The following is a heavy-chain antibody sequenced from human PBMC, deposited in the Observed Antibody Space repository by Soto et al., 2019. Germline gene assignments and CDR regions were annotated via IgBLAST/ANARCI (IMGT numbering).Heavy chain of an antibody. D-gene: IGHD3-22*01. CDR2: IIPIFGTA. Sequence: ASVKVSCKASGGTFSSYAISWVRQAPGQGLEWMGGIIPIFGTANYAQKFQGRVTITADESTSTAYMELSSLRSEDTAVYYCARGYYDSSGQGYYYGIDVWGQGTTVTVYS. V-gene: IGHV1-69*13. CDR1: GGTFSSYA. CDR3: ARGYYDSSGQGYYYGIDV. J-gene: IGHJ6*02.